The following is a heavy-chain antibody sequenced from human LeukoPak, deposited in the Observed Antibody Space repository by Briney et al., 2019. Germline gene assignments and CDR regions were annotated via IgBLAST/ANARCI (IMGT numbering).Heavy chain of an antibody. Sequence: AGGSLRRSCAASGFTFSSYAMHWVRQAPGKGLEWVAFISYEGSNKYHADSVKGRFTISRDNSKNTLYLQVNSLRAEDTAVYYCARDVYYDSGSRIENWLDPWGQGTLVIVSS. CDR1: GFTFSSYA. J-gene: IGHJ5*02. CDR3: ARDVYYDSGSRIENWLDP. D-gene: IGHD3-10*01. CDR2: ISYEGSNK. V-gene: IGHV3-30-3*01.